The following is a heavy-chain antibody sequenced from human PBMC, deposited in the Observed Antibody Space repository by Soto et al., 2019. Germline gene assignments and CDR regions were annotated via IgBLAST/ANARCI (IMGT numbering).Heavy chain of an antibody. CDR2: IYYSGST. CDR1: GGSISSYY. D-gene: IGHD3-3*01. J-gene: IGHJ5*02. V-gene: IGHV4-59*01. Sequence: SETLSLTCTVSGGSISSYYWSWIRQPPGKGLEWIGYIYYSGSTNYNPSLKSRVTISVDTSKNQFSLKLSSVTAADTAVYYCARVALTYYDFWSGYYSDFNWFDPWGKGTLVPVSS. CDR3: ARVALTYYDFWSGYYSDFNWFDP.